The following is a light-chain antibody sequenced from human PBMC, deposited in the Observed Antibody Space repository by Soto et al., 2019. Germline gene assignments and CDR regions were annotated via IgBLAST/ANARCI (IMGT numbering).Light chain of an antibody. CDR2: GGS. CDR3: QSDNDWPFA. Sequence: EIVLTQSPATLSVSPGDRVTLSCRASESLFGFLAWYQQNPGQSPRLLIYGGSTRATGIPARFSGSGSATDFTLTISSLQSEEFAVYFCQSDNDWPFASGLGTKLEI. CDR1: ESLFGF. J-gene: IGKJ2*01. V-gene: IGKV3-15*01.